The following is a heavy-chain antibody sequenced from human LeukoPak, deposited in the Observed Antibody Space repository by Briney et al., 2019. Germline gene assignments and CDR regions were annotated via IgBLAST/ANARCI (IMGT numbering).Heavy chain of an antibody. CDR1: GFTFSSSP. Sequence: GGSLRLSCAASGFTFSSSPMHWLRQAPGQGLEWVAVLSYDGSIKSYADSVKGRFTISRDTSKNTLYLQMNSLRAEDTAVYYCARDLVAGSPDYFDYWGQGTLVTVSS. CDR2: LSYDGSIK. CDR3: ARDLVAGSPDYFDY. J-gene: IGHJ4*02. D-gene: IGHD6-19*01. V-gene: IGHV3-30-3*01.